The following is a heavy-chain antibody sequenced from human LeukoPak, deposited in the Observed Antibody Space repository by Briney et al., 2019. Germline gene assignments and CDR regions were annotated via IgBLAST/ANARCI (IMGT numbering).Heavy chain of an antibody. CDR2: IYYSGST. V-gene: IGHV4-59*01. CDR1: GGSISSYY. CDR3: ARGFGPVVAATPGWFDP. D-gene: IGHD2-15*01. J-gene: IGHJ5*02. Sequence: SETLSLTCTVSGGSISSYYWSWIRQPPGKGLEWIGYIYYSGSTNYNPSLKSRVTISVDTSKNQFSLKLCSVTAADTAVYYCARGFGPVVAATPGWFDPWGQGTLVTVSS.